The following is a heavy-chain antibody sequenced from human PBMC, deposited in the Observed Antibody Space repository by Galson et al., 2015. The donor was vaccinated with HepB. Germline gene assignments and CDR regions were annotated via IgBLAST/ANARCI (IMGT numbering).Heavy chain of an antibody. V-gene: IGHV1-69*06. D-gene: IGHD5-18*01. Sequence: SVKVSCKASGGTFSSYAISWVRQAPGQGLEWMGGIIPIFGTANYAQKFQGRVTITADKSTSTAYMELSSLRSEDTAVYYCARRPGYSYGYYYFDYWGQGTLVTVSS. CDR2: IIPIFGTA. CDR1: GGTFSSYA. J-gene: IGHJ4*02. CDR3: ARRPGYSYGYYYFDY.